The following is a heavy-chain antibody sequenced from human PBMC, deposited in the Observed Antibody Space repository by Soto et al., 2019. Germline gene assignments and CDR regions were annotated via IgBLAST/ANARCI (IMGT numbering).Heavy chain of an antibody. CDR2: IIPIFGTA. CDR3: ARGGYSSSWYWFDP. CDR1: GGTFSSYA. Sequence: ASVKVSCQASGGTFSSYAISWVRQAPGQGLEWMGGIIPIFGTANYAQKFQGRVTITADESTSTAYMELSSLRSEDTAVYYCARGGYSSSWYWFDPWGQGTLVTVSS. J-gene: IGHJ5*02. D-gene: IGHD6-13*01. V-gene: IGHV1-69*13.